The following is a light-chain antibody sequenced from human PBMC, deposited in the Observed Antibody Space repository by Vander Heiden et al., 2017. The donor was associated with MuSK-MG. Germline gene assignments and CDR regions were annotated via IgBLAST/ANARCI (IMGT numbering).Light chain of an antibody. CDR3: QQYNNRPYT. Sequence: IVMTQSPATLSVSPGERATLSCRASQSVSSNLAWYQQKPGQAPRLLISGAFTRATGIPARVSGSGSGTEFTLTISSLQSEDFAVYYCQQYNNRPYTFGQGTKLEIK. CDR1: QSVSSN. CDR2: GAF. V-gene: IGKV3-15*01. J-gene: IGKJ2*01.